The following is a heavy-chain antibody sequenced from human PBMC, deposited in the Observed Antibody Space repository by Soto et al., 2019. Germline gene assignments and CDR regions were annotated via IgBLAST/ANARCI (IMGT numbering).Heavy chain of an antibody. V-gene: IGHV4-39*01. Sequence: SETLSLTCTVSGGSISSSSYYWGGIRQPPGKGLEWIGSIYYSGSTYYNPSLKSRVTISVDTSKNQFSLKLSSVTAADTAVYYCARQWIGEYSGSPSCMDVWGQGTTVPVSS. J-gene: IGHJ6*02. CDR1: GGSISSSSYY. D-gene: IGHD1-26*01. CDR3: ARQWIGEYSGSPSCMDV. CDR2: IYYSGST.